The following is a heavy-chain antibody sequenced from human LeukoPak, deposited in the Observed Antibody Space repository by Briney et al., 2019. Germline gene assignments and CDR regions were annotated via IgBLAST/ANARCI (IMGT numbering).Heavy chain of an antibody. CDR3: ARDKAHSYGRYFDP. V-gene: IGHV4-59*01. CDR1: GGSISTYY. J-gene: IGHJ5*02. D-gene: IGHD5-18*01. Sequence: PSETLSLTCSVSGGSISTYYWNWIRQTPGKGLEWIGHISNGRTDYNPSLKSRVTISVDTSKNQFSLKLTSVTAADTAVYYCARDKAHSYGRYFDPWGPGALVIVSS. CDR2: ISNGRT.